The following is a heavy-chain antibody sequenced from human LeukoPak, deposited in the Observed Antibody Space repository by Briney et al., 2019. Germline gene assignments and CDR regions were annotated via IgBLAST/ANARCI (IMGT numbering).Heavy chain of an antibody. V-gene: IGHV3-30*02. CDR1: GFTFSSYG. J-gene: IGHJ4*02. CDR2: MRYDGSNK. CDR3: AKASTYYDILTGPSDY. Sequence: GGSLRLSCAASGFTFSSYGMHWVRQAPGKGLEWVAFMRYDGSNKYYADSVKGRFTISRDNSKNTLYLQMNSLRAEDTAVYYCAKASTYYDILTGPSDYWGQGTLVTVSS. D-gene: IGHD3-9*01.